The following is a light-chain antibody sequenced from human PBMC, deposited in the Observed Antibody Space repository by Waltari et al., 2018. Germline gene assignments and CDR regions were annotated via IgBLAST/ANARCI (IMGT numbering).Light chain of an antibody. CDR2: AAS. J-gene: IGKJ1*01. Sequence: DIQMTQSPSSLSASVGDKVTITCHASHGISSWLAGYQQKPGKAPKPLIYAASSLQSGVPSRFSGSGSGTDYTLTISSLQPEDFATYYCQQYDDLPWTFGQGTKVEIK. V-gene: IGKV1D-16*01. CDR1: HGISSW. CDR3: QQYDDLPWT.